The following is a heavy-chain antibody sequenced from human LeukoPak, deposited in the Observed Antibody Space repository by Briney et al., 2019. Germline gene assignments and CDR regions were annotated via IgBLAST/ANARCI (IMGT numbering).Heavy chain of an antibody. CDR2: IYYSGST. Sequence: PSETLSLTCTVSGGSISSSSYYWGWIRQPPGKGLEWIGSIYYSGSTYYNPSLKSRVTISVDTSKNQFSLKLSSVTAADTAVYYCASFSSGWYPTETYFDYWGQGTLVTVSS. V-gene: IGHV4-39*01. J-gene: IGHJ4*02. CDR3: ASFSSGWYPTETYFDY. D-gene: IGHD6-19*01. CDR1: GGSISSSSYY.